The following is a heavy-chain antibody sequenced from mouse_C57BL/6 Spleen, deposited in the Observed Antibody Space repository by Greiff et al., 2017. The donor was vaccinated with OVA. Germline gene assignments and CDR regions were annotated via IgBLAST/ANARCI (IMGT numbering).Heavy chain of an antibody. J-gene: IGHJ3*01. V-gene: IGHV1-53*01. CDR1: GYTFTSYW. Sequence: QVQLQHPGTELVKPGASVKLSCKASGYTFTSYWMHWVKQRPGQGLEWIGNINPSNGGTNYNEKFKSKATLTVDKSSSTAYMQLSSLTSEDSAVYYCAREGSYYYGPWFAYWGQGTLVTVSA. CDR3: AREGSYYYGPWFAY. D-gene: IGHD1-1*01. CDR2: INPSNGGT.